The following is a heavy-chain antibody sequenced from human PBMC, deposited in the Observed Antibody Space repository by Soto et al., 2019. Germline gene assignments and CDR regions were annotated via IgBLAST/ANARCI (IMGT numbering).Heavy chain of an antibody. J-gene: IGHJ6*02. CDR3: ARDGYCSSTSCYTNYYYYGMDV. Sequence: AGGSLRLSCAASGFTFSSYAMHWVRQAPGKGLEWVAVISYDGSNKYYADSVKGRFTISRDNSKNTLYLQMNSLRAEDTAVYYCARDGYCSSTSCYTNYYYYGMDVWGQGTTVTVSS. D-gene: IGHD2-2*02. V-gene: IGHV3-30-3*01. CDR2: ISYDGSNK. CDR1: GFTFSSYA.